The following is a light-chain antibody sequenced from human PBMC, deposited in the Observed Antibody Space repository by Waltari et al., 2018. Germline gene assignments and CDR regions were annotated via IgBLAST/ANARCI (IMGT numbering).Light chain of an antibody. J-gene: IGKJ2*01. CDR1: HDISNY. V-gene: IGKV1-33*01. Sequence: DIQMTQSPSSLPASVGDRVTITCQASHDISNYLNWYQQKPGKAPKLLIYDASNLETGVPSRFSGSGSGTDFSFTISSLQPEDIATYYCQQFDNLVYTFGQGTKLEIK. CDR3: QQFDNLVYT. CDR2: DAS.